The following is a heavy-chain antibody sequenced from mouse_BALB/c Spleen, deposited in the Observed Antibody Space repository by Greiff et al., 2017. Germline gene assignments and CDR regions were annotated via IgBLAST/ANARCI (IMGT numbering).Heavy chain of an antibody. Sequence: EVKLMESGPELVKPGASVKMSCKASGYTFTSYVMHWVKQKPGQGLEWIGYINPYNDGTKYNEKFKGKATLTSDKSSSTAYMELSSLTSEDSAVYYCAREGHYYAMDYWGQGTSVTVSS. J-gene: IGHJ4*01. V-gene: IGHV1-14*01. CDR3: AREGHYYAMDY. CDR1: GYTFTSYV. CDR2: INPYNDGT. D-gene: IGHD3-3*01.